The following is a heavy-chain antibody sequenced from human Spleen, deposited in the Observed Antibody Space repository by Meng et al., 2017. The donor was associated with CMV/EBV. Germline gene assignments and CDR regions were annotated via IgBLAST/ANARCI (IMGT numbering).Heavy chain of an antibody. CDR2: ISDSGGNT. CDR3: AKSRNGYGGEDH. D-gene: IGHD5-12*01. Sequence: LSLTCAASGFTFNSYAMNWVRQAPGKGLEWVSTISDSGGNTYYPDSVKGRFTISRDNSNKTVYLQMNRLRAEDTAIYYCAKSRNGYGGEDHWGQGMLVTVSS. CDR1: GFTFNSYA. J-gene: IGHJ4*02. V-gene: IGHV3-23*01.